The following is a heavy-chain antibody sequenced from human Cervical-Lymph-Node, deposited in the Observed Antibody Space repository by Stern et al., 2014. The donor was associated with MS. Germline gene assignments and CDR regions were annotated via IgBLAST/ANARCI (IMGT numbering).Heavy chain of an antibody. CDR2: VAYYGTQR. Sequence: VQLVESGAGVVQPGGSLSLSCAASGFTFSTSAMHWVLQHPGKRLQWMAVVAYYGTQRTSTDCVKARFTITQDNSKNTLYVHMNSLRDKDAAVYFWARGGRGFGLEYWGQGARVTVSS. CDR1: GFTFSTSA. CDR3: ARGGRGFGLEY. V-gene: IGHV3-30-3*01. D-gene: IGHD3-10*01. J-gene: IGHJ4*02.